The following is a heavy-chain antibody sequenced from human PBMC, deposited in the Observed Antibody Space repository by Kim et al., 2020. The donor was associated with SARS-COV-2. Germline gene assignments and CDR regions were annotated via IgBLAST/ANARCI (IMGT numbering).Heavy chain of an antibody. CDR1: GGSISSSSYY. Sequence: SETLSLTCTVSGGSISSSSYYWGWIRQPPGKGLEWIGSIYYSGSTYYNPSLKSRVTISVDTSKNQFSLKLSSVTAADTAVYYCARHRRWAFVVVVAANAFDIWGQGKMVTVSS. D-gene: IGHD2-15*01. CDR3: ARHRRWAFVVVVAANAFDI. CDR2: IYYSGST. J-gene: IGHJ3*02. V-gene: IGHV4-39*01.